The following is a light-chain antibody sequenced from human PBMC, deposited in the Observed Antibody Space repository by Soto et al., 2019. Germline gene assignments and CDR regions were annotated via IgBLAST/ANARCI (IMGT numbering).Light chain of an antibody. CDR3: QQFNSYPIT. V-gene: IGKV1-13*02. Sequence: AIQLTQSLSSLSASVGDRVTITCRASQDIRGALAWYQQKPGKAPKILIYDVSTLESGVPSRFSGSSSGTDFTLTISSLQPVDFATYYCQQFNSYPITFGQGTRLEIK. CDR1: QDIRGA. J-gene: IGKJ5*01. CDR2: DVS.